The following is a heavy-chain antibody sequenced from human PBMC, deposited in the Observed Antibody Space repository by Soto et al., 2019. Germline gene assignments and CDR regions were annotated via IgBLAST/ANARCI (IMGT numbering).Heavy chain of an antibody. Sequence: GGSLRLSCAASGFTFSNYAMSWVRQAPGKGLEWVSGLSDGGGSTFYADSVKGRFTISRDNAKNTLYLQMNSLRPEDSAVYYCARDSPAGGYSYGAFYGMDVWGQGTTVTVSS. J-gene: IGHJ6*02. CDR2: LSDGGGST. CDR3: ARDSPAGGYSYGAFYGMDV. CDR1: GFTFSNYA. V-gene: IGHV3-23*01. D-gene: IGHD5-18*01.